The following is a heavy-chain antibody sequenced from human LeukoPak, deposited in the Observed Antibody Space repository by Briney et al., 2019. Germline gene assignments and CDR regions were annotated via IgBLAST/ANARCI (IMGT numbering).Heavy chain of an antibody. V-gene: IGHV1-18*01. CDR3: ARANPYYYGSGSYIVPDY. D-gene: IGHD3-10*01. Sequence: GASVKVSCKASGYTFTSYGISWVRQAPALGRERMRWISAYNGNTNYAQNLQCRVTTTTDTSTSTAYMELRSLRSDDTAVYYCARANPYYYGSGSYIVPDYWGQGTLVTVSS. CDR1: GYTFTSYG. CDR2: ISAYNGNT. J-gene: IGHJ4*02.